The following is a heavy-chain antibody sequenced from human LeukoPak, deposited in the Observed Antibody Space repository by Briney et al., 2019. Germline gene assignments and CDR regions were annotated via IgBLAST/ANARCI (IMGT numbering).Heavy chain of an antibody. Sequence: GGSLRLSCAASGFTVSSNYMSWVRQAPGKGLEWVSVIYSGGSTYYADSVKGRFTISRDNSKNTLYLQMNSLRAEDTAVYYCARDRGYYYDSSGYYPDYWGQGTLVTVSS. J-gene: IGHJ4*02. CDR2: IYSGGST. CDR1: GFTVSSNY. V-gene: IGHV3-53*01. D-gene: IGHD3-22*01. CDR3: ARDRGYYYDSSGYYPDY.